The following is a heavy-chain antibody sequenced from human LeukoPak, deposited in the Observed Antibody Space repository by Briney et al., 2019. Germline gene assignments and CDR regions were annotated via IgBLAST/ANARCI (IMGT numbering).Heavy chain of an antibody. CDR2: IYYSGST. CDR1: GGSISSYY. CDR3: ARALGYCSGGSCSYFDY. J-gene: IGHJ4*02. Sequence: SETLSLTCTVSGGSISSYYWSWIRQPPGKGLEWLGYIYYSGSTNYNPSLKSRVTISVDTSKNQFSLKLSSVTAADTAVYYCARALGYCSGGSCSYFDYWGQGTLVTVSS. V-gene: IGHV4-59*01. D-gene: IGHD2-15*01.